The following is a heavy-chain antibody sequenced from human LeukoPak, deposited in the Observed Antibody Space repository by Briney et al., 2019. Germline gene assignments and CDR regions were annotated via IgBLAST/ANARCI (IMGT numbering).Heavy chain of an antibody. CDR1: RFTFSYYA. D-gene: IGHD6-13*01. Sequence: GGSLRLSCAASRFTFSYYAMSWVRQAPGKGLEWVSAISGSGGSTYYADSVKGRFTISRDNSKNTLYLQMNSLRAEDTAVYYCARDIRYSSSWYFDYWGQGTLVTVSS. CDR2: ISGSGGST. J-gene: IGHJ4*02. V-gene: IGHV3-23*01. CDR3: ARDIRYSSSWYFDY.